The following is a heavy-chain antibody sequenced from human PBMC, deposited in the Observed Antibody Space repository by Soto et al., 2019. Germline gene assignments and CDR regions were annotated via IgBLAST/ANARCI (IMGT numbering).Heavy chain of an antibody. CDR3: GRRVADSLGYYYADY. D-gene: IGHD3-3*01. J-gene: IGHJ4*02. Sequence: QLQLRESGPGLVKPSETLSLTCTVSGGSIRGSNAYWAWIRQTPVKGLEWIGSMHYSGYTHYNPSLERRAMMSVDTSKLQISLKLTALNVADTDMYYCGRRVADSLGYYYADYWGQGILVTVSS. V-gene: IGHV4-39*01. CDR2: MHYSGYT. CDR1: GGSIRGSNAY.